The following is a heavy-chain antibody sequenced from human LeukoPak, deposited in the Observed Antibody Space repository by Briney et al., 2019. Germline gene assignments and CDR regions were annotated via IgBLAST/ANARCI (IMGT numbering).Heavy chain of an antibody. Sequence: GGSLRLSCAAFGSSFSTYGIHWVRQAPGKGLEWVGVISYDGSKTWYADSVRGRFTISRDNPRNTLYLQMNSLRAEDTAVYYCAKDSAQYYDLWSGYYSSYYYGMDVWGQGTTVIVSS. CDR2: ISYDGSKT. V-gene: IGHV3-30*18. J-gene: IGHJ6*02. D-gene: IGHD3-3*01. CDR3: AKDSAQYYDLWSGYYSSYYYGMDV. CDR1: GSSFSTYG.